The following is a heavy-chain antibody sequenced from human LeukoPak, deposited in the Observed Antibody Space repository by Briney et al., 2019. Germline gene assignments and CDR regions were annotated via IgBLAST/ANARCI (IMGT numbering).Heavy chain of an antibody. CDR3: ARTVGVGGKQTRADFDY. V-gene: IGHV4-61*02. CDR1: GGSISSTDYY. CDR2: IYISGSI. D-gene: IGHD1-1*01. Sequence: PSETLSLTCSVSGGSISSTDYYWSWVRQPAGKGLEWIGRIYISGSIDYNPSLKSPATISLDTSKNQFSLKLSSVTAEDTAVYYCARTVGVGGKQTRADFDYWGQGTLVTVSS. J-gene: IGHJ4*02.